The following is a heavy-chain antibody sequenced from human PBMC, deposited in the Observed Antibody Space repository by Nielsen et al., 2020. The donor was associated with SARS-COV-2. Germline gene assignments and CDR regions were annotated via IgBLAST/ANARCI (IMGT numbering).Heavy chain of an antibody. CDR1: GYTFTGYY. CDR3: ARDGGAGGYYYGMDV. Sequence: ASVKVSCKASGYTFTGYYMHWVRQAPGQGLEWMGWINPNSGGTNYAQKFQGWVTMTRDTSISTAYMELSRLRSDDTAVYYCARDGGAGGYYYGMDVWGQGTTVTVSS. J-gene: IGHJ6*02. D-gene: IGHD6-19*01. CDR2: INPNSGGT. V-gene: IGHV1-2*04.